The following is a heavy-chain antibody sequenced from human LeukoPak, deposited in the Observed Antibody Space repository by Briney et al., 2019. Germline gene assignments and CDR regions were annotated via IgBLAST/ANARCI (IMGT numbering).Heavy chain of an antibody. V-gene: IGHV4-39*01. CDR2: IYYSGST. CDR1: GGSISSSSHY. D-gene: IGHD3-10*01. J-gene: IGHJ3*02. Sequence: NPSETLSLTCTVSGGSISSSSHYWGWIRQPPGKGLEWIGSIYYSGSTYYNPSLKSRVTISVDTSKNQFSLKLSSVTAADTAVYYCARSRGPNAFDIWGQGTVVTVSS. CDR3: ARSRGPNAFDI.